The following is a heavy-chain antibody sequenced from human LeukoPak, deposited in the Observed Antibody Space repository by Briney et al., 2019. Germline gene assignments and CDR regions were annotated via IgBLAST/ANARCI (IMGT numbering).Heavy chain of an antibody. V-gene: IGHV3-11*05. J-gene: IGHJ4*02. CDR1: GFTFSDFY. CDR2: ISSSGSST. D-gene: IGHD3-22*01. Sequence: GGSLRLSCAASGFTFSDFYMSWIRQAPGKGLEWISYISSSGSSTNYADSVKGRFTISRDNAKNSLYLQMNSPRAEDTAVYYCARDLIHRSGEANYWGRGTLVTVSS. CDR3: ARDLIHRSGEANY.